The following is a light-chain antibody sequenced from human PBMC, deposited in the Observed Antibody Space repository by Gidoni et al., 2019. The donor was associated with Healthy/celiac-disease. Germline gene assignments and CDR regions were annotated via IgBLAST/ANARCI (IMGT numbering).Light chain of an antibody. V-gene: IGLV2-14*03. CDR2: DVS. CDR1: SSAVGGYNY. Sequence: QSALTQPASVSGSPVQSITIPCTGTSSAVGGYNYVSWYQQHPGKAPKLMIYDVSNRPSGVSNRFSGSKSGNTASLTISGLQAEDEADYYCSSYTSSSTYVFGTGTKVTVL. CDR3: SSYTSSSTYV. J-gene: IGLJ1*01.